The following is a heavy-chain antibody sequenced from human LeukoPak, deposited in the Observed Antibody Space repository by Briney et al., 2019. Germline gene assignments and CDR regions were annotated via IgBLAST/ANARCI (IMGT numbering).Heavy chain of an antibody. J-gene: IGHJ4*02. D-gene: IGHD3-10*01. CDR3: AKVYLWLSFEAFDH. CDR1: GFTFNKFG. V-gene: IGHV3-30*02. Sequence: QPGGSLRLSCAASGFTFNKFGMHWDRQAPGKGLEWVAFIRFGGNNKYYADSVKGRFTISRDNSKNTLYLQMTSLRAEDTAVYYCAKVYLWLSFEAFDHWGQGTLVTVSS. CDR2: IRFGGNNK.